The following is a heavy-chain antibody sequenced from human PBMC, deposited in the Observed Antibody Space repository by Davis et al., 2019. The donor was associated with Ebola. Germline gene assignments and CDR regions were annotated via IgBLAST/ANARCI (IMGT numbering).Heavy chain of an antibody. Sequence: GGSLRLSCVASGFTFSTYAMNWVRQAPGKGLEWVSEVSTSGETTYYADSVKGRFTVSRDNSNNTVYLQMNRLRADDTAVYYCAKPLYSNYEGIYDWGQGTLVTVSS. CDR2: VSTSGETT. J-gene: IGHJ4*02. D-gene: IGHD4-11*01. CDR1: GFTFSTYA. V-gene: IGHV3-23*01. CDR3: AKPLYSNYEGIYD.